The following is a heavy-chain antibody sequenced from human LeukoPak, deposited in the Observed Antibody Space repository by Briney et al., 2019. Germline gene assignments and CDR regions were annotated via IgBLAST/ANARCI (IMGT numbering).Heavy chain of an antibody. CDR3: ATSQNYGSIDFDY. CDR1: GYILTSYW. Sequence: GESLKISCKGSGYILTSYWITWVRQRPGKGLEWMGRIDPSDSYTNYRPSFQGHVTISADKSISTAYLQWSSLKASDTAMYYCATSQNYGSIDFDYWGQGTLVTVSS. CDR2: IDPSDSYT. J-gene: IGHJ4*02. V-gene: IGHV5-10-1*01. D-gene: IGHD3-10*01.